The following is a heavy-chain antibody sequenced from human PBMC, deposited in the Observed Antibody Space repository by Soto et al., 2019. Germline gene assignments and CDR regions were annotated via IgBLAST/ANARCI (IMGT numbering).Heavy chain of an antibody. Sequence: GESLKISCKGSGYSFTNYWIGWVRQMPGKGLKWMGIIYPDDSDTRYSPSFQGQVTISADKSISTAYLQWSSLKASDTAMYHCARQGGPRASTAGVAFDIWGQGTMVTVSS. CDR3: ARQGGPRASTAGVAFDI. CDR2: IYPDDSDT. D-gene: IGHD1-26*01. CDR1: GYSFTNYW. V-gene: IGHV5-51*01. J-gene: IGHJ3*02.